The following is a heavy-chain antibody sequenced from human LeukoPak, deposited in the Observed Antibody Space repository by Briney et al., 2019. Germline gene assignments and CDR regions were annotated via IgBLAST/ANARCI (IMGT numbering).Heavy chain of an antibody. CDR2: IRYDGSNK. CDR1: GFTFSSYG. CDR3: AKDRNGYTYYYDSSGYYSRLYYFDY. V-gene: IGHV3-30*02. J-gene: IGHJ4*02. D-gene: IGHD3-22*01. Sequence: HPGGSLRLSCAASGFTFSSYGMHWVRQAPGKGLEWVAFIRYDGSNKYYADSVKGRFTIYRDNSKNTLYLQMNSLRAEDTAVYYCAKDRNGYTYYYDSSGYYSRLYYFDYWGQGTLVTVSS.